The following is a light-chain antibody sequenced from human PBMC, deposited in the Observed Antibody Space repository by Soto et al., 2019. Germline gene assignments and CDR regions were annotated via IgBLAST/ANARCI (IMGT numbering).Light chain of an antibody. Sequence: EIVLAQSPATLSLSPAERATLSCRASQSVSSNLAWYQQKPGQAPRLLIYGASTRATGIPARFSGSGSGTEFTLTISSLQSEDFAVYYCQQYNNWPVFGGGTKV. CDR3: QQYNNWPV. CDR2: GAS. CDR1: QSVSSN. J-gene: IGKJ4*01. V-gene: IGKV3-15*01.